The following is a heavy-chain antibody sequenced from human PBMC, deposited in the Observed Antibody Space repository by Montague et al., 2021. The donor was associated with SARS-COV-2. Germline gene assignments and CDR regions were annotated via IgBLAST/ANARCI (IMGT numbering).Heavy chain of an antibody. J-gene: IGHJ4*02. V-gene: IGHV6-1*01. D-gene: IGHD6-13*01. CDR3: VRGIEAAGSYDY. Sequence: CAISGDSVANNRATSNWLRQSPSTDLDWLGRTYYRSMWKSDYARXVKSRIAINPDTSKNQFSLQLSSVTPEDTALYYCVRGIEAAGSYDYWGQGTLVTVSS. CDR2: TYYRSMWKS. CDR1: GDSVANNRAT.